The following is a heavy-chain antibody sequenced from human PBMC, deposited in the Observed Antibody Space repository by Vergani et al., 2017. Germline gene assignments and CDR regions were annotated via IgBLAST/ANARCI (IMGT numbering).Heavy chain of an antibody. V-gene: IGHV3-64*02. CDR3: ARDRWGRITMVRGVNGGGFDY. CDR2: ISSNGGST. Sequence: EVQLVESGEGLVQPGGSLRLSCAASGFTFSSYAMHWVRQAPGKGLEYVSAISSNGGSTYYADSVKGRFTISRDNSKNTLYLQMNSLRAEDTAVYYCARDRWGRITMVRGVNGGGFDYWGQGTLVTVSS. D-gene: IGHD3-10*01. J-gene: IGHJ4*02. CDR1: GFTFSSYA.